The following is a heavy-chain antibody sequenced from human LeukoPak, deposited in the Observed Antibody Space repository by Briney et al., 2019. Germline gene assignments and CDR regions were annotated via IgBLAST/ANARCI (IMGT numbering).Heavy chain of an antibody. CDR2: INHGGST. CDR3: ARGGGAYCSSTSCYKAWFDP. V-gene: IGHV4-34*01. D-gene: IGHD2-2*02. J-gene: IGHJ5*02. Sequence: PSETLSLTCAVYGGSFSGYYWSWIRQPPGKGLEWIGEINHGGSTNYNPSLKSRVTISVDTSKNQFSLKLSSVTAADTAVYYCARGGGAYCSSTSCYKAWFDPWGQGTLVTVSS. CDR1: GGSFSGYY.